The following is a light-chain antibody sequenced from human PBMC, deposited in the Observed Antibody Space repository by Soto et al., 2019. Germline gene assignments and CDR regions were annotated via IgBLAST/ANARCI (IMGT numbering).Light chain of an antibody. CDR3: QQYNSYDTWT. Sequence: DIQMTQSPSTLSASVGDRVIITCRASHSISKWLAWYQQKPGKATKLLIDGASSLETGVPSRFSGGGSGTAFTLGTSSLLPDGCVTYYCQQYNSYDTWTFGQGAKVDIK. CDR1: HSISKW. J-gene: IGKJ1*01. V-gene: IGKV1-5*01. CDR2: GAS.